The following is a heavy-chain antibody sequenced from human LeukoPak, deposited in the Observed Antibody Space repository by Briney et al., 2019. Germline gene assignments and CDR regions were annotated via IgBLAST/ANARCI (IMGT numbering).Heavy chain of an antibody. CDR1: GYNFTNFW. CDR3: ARSSVEVAAQIDY. CDR2: IYPGDSDT. J-gene: IGHJ4*02. D-gene: IGHD2-15*01. Sequence: GESLKISCQGSGYNFTNFWIGWVRQMPGKGLEWMGIIYPGDSDTRYSPSSQGQVTISADKSISTAYLQWSSLKASDTAMYYCARSSVEVAAQIDYWGQGTLVTVSS. V-gene: IGHV5-51*01.